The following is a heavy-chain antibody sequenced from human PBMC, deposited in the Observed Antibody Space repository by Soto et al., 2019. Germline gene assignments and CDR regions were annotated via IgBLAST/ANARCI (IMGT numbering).Heavy chain of an antibody. V-gene: IGHV1-8*01. Sequence: GASVKVSCKASGYTFTSYDINWVRQATGQGLEWMGWMNPNSGNTGYAQKFQGRVTMTRNTSISTAYMELSSLRSEDTAVYYCARDLGLGYHDAFDIWGQGTMVTVSS. J-gene: IGHJ3*02. CDR3: ARDLGLGYHDAFDI. CDR2: MNPNSGNT. D-gene: IGHD3-9*01. CDR1: GYTFTSYD.